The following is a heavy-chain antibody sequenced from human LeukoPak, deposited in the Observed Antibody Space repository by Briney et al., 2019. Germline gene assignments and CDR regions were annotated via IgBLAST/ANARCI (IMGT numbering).Heavy chain of an antibody. Sequence: SETLSLTCTVPGGSISSYYWSWIRQPAGKGLEWIGRIYTSGSTNYNPSLKSRVTMSVDTSKNQFSLKLSSVTAADTAVYYCARVGSSGWPNWFDPWGQGTLVTVSS. CDR2: IYTSGST. CDR3: ARVGSSGWPNWFDP. V-gene: IGHV4-4*07. CDR1: GGSISSYY. J-gene: IGHJ5*02. D-gene: IGHD6-19*01.